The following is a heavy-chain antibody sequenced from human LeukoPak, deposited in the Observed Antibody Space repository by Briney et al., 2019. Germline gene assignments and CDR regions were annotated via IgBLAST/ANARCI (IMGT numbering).Heavy chain of an antibody. Sequence: SETLSLTCTVSGGSISSSSYYWGWIRQPPGKGLEWVGSIYYSGSTYYNPSLKSRVTISVETSKNQFSLKLSSVTAADTAVYYCAKVRYKGGWFDPWGQGTLVTVSS. V-gene: IGHV4-39*07. J-gene: IGHJ5*02. CDR2: IYYSGST. D-gene: IGHD1-1*01. CDR1: GGSISSSSYY. CDR3: AKVRYKGGWFDP.